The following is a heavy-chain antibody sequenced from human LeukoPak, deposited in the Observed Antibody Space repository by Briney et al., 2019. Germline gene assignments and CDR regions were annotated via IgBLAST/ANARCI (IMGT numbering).Heavy chain of an antibody. J-gene: IGHJ4*02. CDR3: ARVPDGSVNY. V-gene: IGHV3-74*03. Sequence: PGGSLRLSCAASGFTFSTYWMHWVRQAPGKGLVWVSRINSDGSSTVYADSVKGRFTISRDNAKSTLYLQMNSLRAEDTAVYYCARVPDGSVNYWGQGTLVTVSS. D-gene: IGHD3-10*01. CDR2: INSDGSST. CDR1: GFTFSTYW.